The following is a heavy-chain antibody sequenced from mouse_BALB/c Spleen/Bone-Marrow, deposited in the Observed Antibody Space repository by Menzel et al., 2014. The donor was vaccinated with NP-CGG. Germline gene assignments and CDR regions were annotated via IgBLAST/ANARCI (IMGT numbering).Heavy chain of an antibody. Sequence: QVQLKESGAELVKPGASVKLSCKTSGYTFTSYWIQCVKQRPGQGLGWIGEIFPGTGTTYYNEKFKDKATLTIDTSSSTAYMQLSSLTSEDSAVYFCARKGISTVIATAYYFDYWGQGSTLTVSS. D-gene: IGHD2-4*01. CDR1: GYTFTSYW. CDR2: IFPGTGTT. V-gene: IGHV1S132*01. J-gene: IGHJ2*01. CDR3: ARKGISTVIATAYYFDY.